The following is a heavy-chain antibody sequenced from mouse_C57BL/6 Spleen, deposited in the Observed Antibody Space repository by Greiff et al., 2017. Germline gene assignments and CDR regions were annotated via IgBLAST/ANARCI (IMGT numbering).Heavy chain of an antibody. CDR3: AKASYYGNYIDV. CDR2: IWSGGST. CDR1: GFSLTSSG. Sequence: QVQLKQSGPGLVQPSQSLSITCTVSGFSLTSSGVPWVRQPPGKGLEWLGVIWSGGSTDYNAAFISRLSISKDNSKSQVFFKMNSLQADDTAIYYCAKASYYGNYIDVGGTGTTVTVSS. D-gene: IGHD2-10*01. J-gene: IGHJ1*03. V-gene: IGHV2-4*01.